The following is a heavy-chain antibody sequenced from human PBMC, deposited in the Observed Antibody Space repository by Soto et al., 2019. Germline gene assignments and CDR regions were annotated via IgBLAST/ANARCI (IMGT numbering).Heavy chain of an antibody. J-gene: IGHJ3*02. CDR2: IRSSSSTI. Sequence: EVQLVESGGGLVQPGGSLRLSCAASGFTFSTYTMNWVRQAPGKGLEWVSHIRSSSSTIYYADSVKGRFTISRDNAKNSLYLQMDSLRDDDTAVYHCARGWTQGAFDIWGQGTMVTVSS. CDR1: GFTFSTYT. V-gene: IGHV3-48*02. D-gene: IGHD2-15*01. CDR3: ARGWTQGAFDI.